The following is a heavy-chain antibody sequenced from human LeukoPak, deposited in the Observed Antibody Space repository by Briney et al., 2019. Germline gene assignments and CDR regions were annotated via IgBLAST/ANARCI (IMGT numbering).Heavy chain of an antibody. Sequence: SETLSLTCAVYGGSFSGYYWSWIRQPPGKGLEWIGEINHSGSTNYNPSLKSRVTISVDTSKNQFSLKLSSVTAADTAVYYCARSRRLVEPAPFYWGQGTLVTVSS. CDR2: INHSGST. CDR1: GGSFSGYY. J-gene: IGHJ4*02. D-gene: IGHD2-2*01. V-gene: IGHV4-34*01. CDR3: ARSRRLVEPAPFY.